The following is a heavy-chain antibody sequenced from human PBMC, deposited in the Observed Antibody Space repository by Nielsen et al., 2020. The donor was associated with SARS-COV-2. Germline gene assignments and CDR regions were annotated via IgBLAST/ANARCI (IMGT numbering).Heavy chain of an antibody. Sequence: GESLKISCAASGSTFSSYGMHWVRQAPGKGLEWVAVISYDGSNKYYADSVKGRFTISRDNSKNTLYLQMNSLRAEDTAVYYCAKDGRGGFDYWGQGTLVTVSS. J-gene: IGHJ4*02. CDR2: ISYDGSNK. D-gene: IGHD1-26*01. V-gene: IGHV3-30*18. CDR1: GSTFSSYG. CDR3: AKDGRGGFDY.